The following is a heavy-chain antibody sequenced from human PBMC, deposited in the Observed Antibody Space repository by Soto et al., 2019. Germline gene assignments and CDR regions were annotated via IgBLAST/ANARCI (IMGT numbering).Heavy chain of an antibody. CDR2: INHSGST. CDR1: GGSFSGYY. D-gene: IGHD6-19*01. V-gene: IGHV4-34*01. CDR3: AGRRLAYSGGWYTGGWFDP. J-gene: IGHJ5*02. Sequence: SETLSLTCAVYGGSFSGYYWSWIRQPPGKGLEWIGEINHSGSTNYNPSLKSRVTISVDTSKNQFSLKLSSVTAADTAVYYCAGRRLAYSGGWYTGGWFDPRGQGTLGTASS.